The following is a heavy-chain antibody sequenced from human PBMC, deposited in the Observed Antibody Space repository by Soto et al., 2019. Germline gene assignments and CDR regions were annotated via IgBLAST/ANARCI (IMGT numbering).Heavy chain of an antibody. V-gene: IGHV1-18*01. D-gene: IGHD1-26*01. J-gene: IGHJ5*02. CDR1: GYTFTSYG. CDR3: AMIKKLVGAGSGVNWFDP. Sequence: QVQLVQSGAEVKKPGASVKVSCKASGYTFTSYGISWVRQATGQGLEWMGWISAYNGNTHYAQKPQGRVTMTTDTSTSTAYMELRSLRSDDTAVYYCAMIKKLVGAGSGVNWFDPWGQGTLVTVSS. CDR2: ISAYNGNT.